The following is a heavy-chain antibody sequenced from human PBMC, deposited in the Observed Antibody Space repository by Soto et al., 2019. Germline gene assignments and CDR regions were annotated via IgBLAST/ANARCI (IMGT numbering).Heavy chain of an antibody. CDR3: ASQSHYSSGYSFAY. CDR2: ISDSSSSI. CDR1: GGTLNRGA. V-gene: IGHV3-48*04. Sequence: AGGDLRVWCGGSGGTLNRGAMNWVRHPPGKGLEWLSYISDSSSSIYYADSVKGRFPVSRENAKNTMYLQMDSLRAEDMAVYYCASQSHYSSGYSFAYWGQGTLVTVSS. J-gene: IGHJ4*02. D-gene: IGHD3-22*01.